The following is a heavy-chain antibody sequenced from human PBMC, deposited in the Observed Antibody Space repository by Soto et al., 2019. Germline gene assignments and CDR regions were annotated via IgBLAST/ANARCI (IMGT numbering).Heavy chain of an antibody. J-gene: IGHJ6*02. CDR3: ARRDTRYYYYGLDV. V-gene: IGHV3-30-3*01. CDR1: GFTFTRFS. Sequence: QVRLVESGGGVVQPGKSLRVSCAGSGFTFTRFSIHWVRQAPGKGLEWVALVSYDGSSQYYADSVKGRFTISRDNSMNTVDLQMSSLRPEATAVYYCARRDTRYYYYGLDVWGQGTTVTVSS. CDR2: VSYDGSSQ.